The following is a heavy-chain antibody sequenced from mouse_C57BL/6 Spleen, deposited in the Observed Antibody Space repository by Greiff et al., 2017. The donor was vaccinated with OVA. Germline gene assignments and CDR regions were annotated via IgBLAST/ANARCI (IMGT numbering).Heavy chain of an antibody. CDR3: TTSHGSAMDY. J-gene: IGHJ4*01. CDR2: IDPENGDT. V-gene: IGHV14-4*01. Sequence: EVQLQQSGAELVRPGASVKLSCTASGFNIKDDYMHWVKQRPEQGLEWIGWIDPENGDTEYASKFQGKATITADTSSNTAYLQLSSLTSEDTAVYYCTTSHGSAMDYWGQGTSVTVSS. CDR1: GFNIKDDY. D-gene: IGHD2-2*01.